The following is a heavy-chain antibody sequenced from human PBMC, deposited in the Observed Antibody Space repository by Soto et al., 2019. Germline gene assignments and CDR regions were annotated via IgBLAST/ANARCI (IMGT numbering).Heavy chain of an antibody. CDR3: ARVPDSSLGTMYV. Sequence: GESLKISCKGSVYSFTTYWIGWVRQLPGQGLEWMGVMFPGDSDTRYSPSFQGQVTMSADPSTNTAYLEWSSLKAADSAMYYCARVPDSSLGTMYVWGQGTTVTVSS. V-gene: IGHV5-51*01. J-gene: IGHJ6*02. D-gene: IGHD6-19*01. CDR1: VYSFTTYW. CDR2: MFPGDSDT.